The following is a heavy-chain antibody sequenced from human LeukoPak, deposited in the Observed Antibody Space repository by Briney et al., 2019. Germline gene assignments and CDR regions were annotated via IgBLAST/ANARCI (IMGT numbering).Heavy chain of an antibody. V-gene: IGHV4-34*01. D-gene: IGHD5-18*01. CDR1: GGSFSGYY. CDR2: INHSGST. J-gene: IGHJ4*02. Sequence: SETLSLTCAVYGGSFSGYYWSWIRQPPGKGLEWIGEINHSGSTNYNPSLKSRVTISVDTSKNQFSLKLSSVTAADTAVYYCARARANSYGHFDCWGQGTLVTVSS. CDR3: ARARANSYGHFDC.